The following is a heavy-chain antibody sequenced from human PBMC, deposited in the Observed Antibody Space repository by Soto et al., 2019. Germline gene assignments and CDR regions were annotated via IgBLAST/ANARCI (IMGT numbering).Heavy chain of an antibody. CDR3: ARDWYYDILTGSRGYYYYYGMDV. D-gene: IGHD3-9*01. Sequence: PGGSLRLSCAASGFTFSSYSMNWVRQAPGKGLEWVSYISSSSSTIYYADSVKGRFTISRDNAKNSLYLQMNSLRAEDTAVYYCARDWYYDILTGSRGYYYYYGMDVWGQGTTVTVSS. V-gene: IGHV3-48*01. CDR2: ISSSSSTI. CDR1: GFTFSSYS. J-gene: IGHJ6*02.